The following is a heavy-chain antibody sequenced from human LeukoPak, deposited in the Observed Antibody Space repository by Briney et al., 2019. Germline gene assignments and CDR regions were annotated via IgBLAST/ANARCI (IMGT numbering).Heavy chain of an antibody. V-gene: IGHV3-23*01. D-gene: IGHD3-3*01. CDR2: ISGAGSGT. Sequence: SLRLSCAASGFTFSNYAMSWVRQAPGKGLEWVSGISGAGSGTYYADSVKGRFTISRDNSKSTLYLQMNSLGAEDTAVYYCAKARGFLGRLADYWGQGTLVTVSS. J-gene: IGHJ4*02. CDR1: GFTFSNYA. CDR3: AKARGFLGRLADY.